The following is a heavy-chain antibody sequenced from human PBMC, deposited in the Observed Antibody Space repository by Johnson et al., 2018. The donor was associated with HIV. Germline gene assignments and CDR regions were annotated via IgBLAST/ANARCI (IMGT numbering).Heavy chain of an antibody. Sequence: QVQLVESGGGVVQPGRSLRLSCAASGFTLSSYAMHWVRQAPGKGLEWVAFVSSDGSNKNYADSVKGRFTISRDNSKNTVYLQMNSLRAEDTAVYYCAREEGDYGDSFTDDAFDIWGQGTMVTVSS. CDR2: VSSDGSNK. J-gene: IGHJ3*02. CDR3: AREEGDYGDSFTDDAFDI. D-gene: IGHD4-17*01. CDR1: GFTLSSYA. V-gene: IGHV3-30*04.